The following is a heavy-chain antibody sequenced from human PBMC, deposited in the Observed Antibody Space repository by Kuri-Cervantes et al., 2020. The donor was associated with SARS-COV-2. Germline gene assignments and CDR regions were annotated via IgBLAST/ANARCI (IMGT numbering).Heavy chain of an antibody. Sequence: SQTLSLTCAVYGGSFSGYYWSWIRQPPGKGLEWIGYIYYSGSTNYNPSLKSRVTISVDTSKNQFSLKLSSVTAADTAVYYCARIQTRTIFGVVQYFDYWGQGTLVTVSS. CDR2: IYYSGST. CDR3: ARIQTRTIFGVVQYFDY. V-gene: IGHV4-59*01. CDR1: GGSFSGYY. D-gene: IGHD3-3*01. J-gene: IGHJ4*02.